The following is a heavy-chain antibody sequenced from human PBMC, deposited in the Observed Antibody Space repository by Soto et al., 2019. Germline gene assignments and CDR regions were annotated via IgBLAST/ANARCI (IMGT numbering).Heavy chain of an antibody. CDR1: GGSISSGGYY. D-gene: IGHD2-21*02. Sequence: QVQLQESGPGLVKPSQTLSLTCTVSGGSISSGGYYWSWIRQHPGKGLEWIGYIYYSGSTYYNPSLKSRVTISVDTSKNQFSLKLSSVTAADTAVYYCAGDLVCALPCGDTSHWFDPWGQGTLVTVSS. J-gene: IGHJ5*02. CDR2: IYYSGST. CDR3: AGDLVCALPCGDTSHWFDP. V-gene: IGHV4-31*03.